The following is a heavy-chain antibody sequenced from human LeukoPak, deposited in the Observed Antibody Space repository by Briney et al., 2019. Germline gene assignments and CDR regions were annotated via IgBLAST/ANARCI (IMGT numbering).Heavy chain of an antibody. J-gene: IGHJ3*02. CDR1: GFTFSSYG. CDR3: AKVASRRRTDDAFDI. D-gene: IGHD2-2*01. V-gene: IGHV3-30*18. CDR2: VSYDGSNK. Sequence: PGRSLRLSCAASGFTFSSYGMHWVRQAPGKGLEWVAVVSYDGSNKYYADSVKGRFTISRDNSKNTLYLQMNSLRAEDTAVYYCAKVASRRRTDDAFDIWGQGTMVTVSS.